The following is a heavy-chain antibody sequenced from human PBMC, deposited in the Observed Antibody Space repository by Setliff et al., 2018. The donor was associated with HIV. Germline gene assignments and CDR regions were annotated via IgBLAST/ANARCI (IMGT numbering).Heavy chain of an antibody. J-gene: IGHJ3*02. CDR3: ARQVPAAIGAFDI. D-gene: IGHD2-2*02. Sequence: GESLKISCKTSGYTFTTYWIGWVRQMPGKGLEWMGIIYPGDSDTRYSPSFQGQVTISADKSISTAYLQWSSLKASDTAMYYCARQVPAAIGAFDIWGQGTMVTVSS. CDR2: IYPGDSDT. V-gene: IGHV5-51*01. CDR1: GYTFTTYW.